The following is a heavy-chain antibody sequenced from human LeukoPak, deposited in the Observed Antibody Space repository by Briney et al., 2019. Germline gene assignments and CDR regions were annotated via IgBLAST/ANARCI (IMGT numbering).Heavy chain of an antibody. V-gene: IGHV4-59*08. J-gene: IGHJ4*02. CDR2: IYYSGST. CDR3: ARQGYSYGDFDY. Sequence: SETLSLTCTVSGGSISSYYWSWIRQPPGKGLEWIGYIYYSGSTNYNPSLKSRVTISVDTSKNQFSLKLSSVTAADTAVYYCARQGYSYGDFDYWGQGTLVTVSS. D-gene: IGHD5-18*01. CDR1: GGSISSYY.